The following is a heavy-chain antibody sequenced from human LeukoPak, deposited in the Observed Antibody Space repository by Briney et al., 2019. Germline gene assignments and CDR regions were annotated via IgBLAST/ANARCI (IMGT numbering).Heavy chain of an antibody. D-gene: IGHD6-19*01. CDR3: ARGKGWYWSWEFDY. Sequence: GGSLRLSCAASGFTFSSYWMSWVRQAPGKGLEWVANIKQDGSEKYYVDSVKGRFTISRDNAKNSLYLQMNSLRAEDTALYYCARGKGWYWSWEFDYWGQGTLVTVSS. J-gene: IGHJ4*02. CDR1: GFTFSSYW. V-gene: IGHV3-7*03. CDR2: IKQDGSEK.